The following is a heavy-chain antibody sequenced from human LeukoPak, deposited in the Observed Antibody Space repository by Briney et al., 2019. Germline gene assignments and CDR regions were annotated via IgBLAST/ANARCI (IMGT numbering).Heavy chain of an antibody. V-gene: IGHV1-3*01. J-gene: IGHJ5*02. D-gene: IGHD3-10*01. CDR1: GYTFTSYA. Sequence: ASVKVSCKASGYTFTSYAMHWVRQAPGQRLKWMGWINAGNGNTKYSQKFQGRVTITRDTSASTAYMELSSLRSEDTAVYYCAREKYGSGSYWFDPWGQGTLVTVSS. CDR2: INAGNGNT. CDR3: AREKYGSGSYWFDP.